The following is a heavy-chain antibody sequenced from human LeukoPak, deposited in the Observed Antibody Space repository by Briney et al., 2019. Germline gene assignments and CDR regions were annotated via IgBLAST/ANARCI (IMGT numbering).Heavy chain of an antibody. J-gene: IGHJ4*02. D-gene: IGHD1-7*01. CDR1: GGTFSSYA. CDR3: ARDLAGTTWDTYFDY. Sequence: SVKVSCKASGGTFSSYAISWVRQAPGQGLEWMGRIIPILGIANYAQKFQGRVTITADKSTSTAYMELSSLRSEDTAVYYCARDLAGTTWDTYFDYWGQGTLVTVSS. V-gene: IGHV1-69*04. CDR2: IIPILGIA.